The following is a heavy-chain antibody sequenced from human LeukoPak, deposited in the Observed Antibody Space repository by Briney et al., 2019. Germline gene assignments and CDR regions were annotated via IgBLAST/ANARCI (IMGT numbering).Heavy chain of an antibody. D-gene: IGHD1-26*01. CDR3: AREEAVGATTFDY. V-gene: IGHV3-66*01. J-gene: IGHJ4*02. CDR2: IYSGGST. CDR1: GFTFSSYA. Sequence: GGSLRLSCAASGFTFSSYAMSWVRQAPGKGLEWVSVIYSGGSTYYADSVKGRFTISRDNSKNTLYLQMNRLRAEDTAVYYCAREEAVGATTFDYWGQGTLVTVSS.